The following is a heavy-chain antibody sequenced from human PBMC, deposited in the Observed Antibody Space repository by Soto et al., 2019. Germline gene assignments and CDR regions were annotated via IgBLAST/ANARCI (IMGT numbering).Heavy chain of an antibody. CDR1: GYTFTNYA. V-gene: IGHV1-3*05. Sequence: QVQLVQSGAEEKKPGASVKVSCKASGYTFTNYAMHWVRQAPGQRLEWMGWINAGNGNTKYSQTFQGRVTITRDTSASTAYMELSSLRSEDTAVYYCARVSGYYLPDYWGQGTLVTVSS. J-gene: IGHJ4*02. CDR2: INAGNGNT. D-gene: IGHD5-12*01. CDR3: ARVSGYYLPDY.